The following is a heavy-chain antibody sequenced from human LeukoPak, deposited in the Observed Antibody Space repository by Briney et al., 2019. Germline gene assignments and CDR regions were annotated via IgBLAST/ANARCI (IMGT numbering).Heavy chain of an antibody. CDR1: GFTFSSYE. D-gene: IGHD5-12*01. J-gene: IGHJ4*02. Sequence: GGSLRLSCAASGFTFSSYEMNWVRQATGKGLEWVSYISSSGSTIYYADSVKGRFTISRDNAKNSLYLQMNSLRAEDTAVYYCARDTGGYPDYWGQGTLVTVSS. V-gene: IGHV3-48*03. CDR2: ISSSGSTI. CDR3: ARDTGGYPDY.